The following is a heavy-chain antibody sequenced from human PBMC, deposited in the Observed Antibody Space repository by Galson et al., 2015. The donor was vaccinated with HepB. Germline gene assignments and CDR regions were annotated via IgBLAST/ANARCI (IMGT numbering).Heavy chain of an antibody. J-gene: IGHJ6*02. CDR1: GFTFSSYA. CDR2: ISGSGGAT. D-gene: IGHD3-10*01. Sequence: SLRLSCAASGFTFSSYAMSWVRHAAGKGLEWVSVISGSGGATFYADSMKGRFTISRDNSKNTLSLQLNSLRAEDTAIYYCAKNRGSGRPFYYDMDVWGQGTTVTVSS. V-gene: IGHV3-23*01. CDR3: AKNRGSGRPFYYDMDV.